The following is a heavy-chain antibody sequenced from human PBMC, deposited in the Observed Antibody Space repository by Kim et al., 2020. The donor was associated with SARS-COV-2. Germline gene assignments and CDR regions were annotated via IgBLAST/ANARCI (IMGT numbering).Heavy chain of an antibody. CDR3: ARGLGGSGIPDY. V-gene: IGHV4-34*01. CDR1: GGSFSGYY. J-gene: IGHJ4*02. D-gene: IGHD3-10*01. Sequence: SETLSLTCAVYGGSFSGYYWSWIRQPPGKGLEWIGEINHSGSTNYNPSLKSRVTISVDTSKNQFSLKLSSVTAADTAVYYCARGLGGSGIPDYWGQGTLV. CDR2: INHSGST.